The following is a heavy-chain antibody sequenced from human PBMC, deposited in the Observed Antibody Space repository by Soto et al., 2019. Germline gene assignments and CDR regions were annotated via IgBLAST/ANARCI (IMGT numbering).Heavy chain of an antibody. CDR3: ARVGGTRGWY. CDR1: SDSITNYY. J-gene: IGHJ4*02. Sequence: QVQLQESGPGLVKPSETLSLTCTVSSDSITNYYWSWIRQSPGKGLEWIGYIHDSGRNNYNPSLKSRVKISVDTSKKQFSLKLISVTAADTAVYYCARVGGTRGWYWGQGTLVTVSS. D-gene: IGHD2-15*01. V-gene: IGHV4-59*01. CDR2: IHDSGRN.